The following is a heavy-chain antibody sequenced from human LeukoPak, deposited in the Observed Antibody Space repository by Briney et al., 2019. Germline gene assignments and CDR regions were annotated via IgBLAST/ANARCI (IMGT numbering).Heavy chain of an antibody. D-gene: IGHD4-17*01. V-gene: IGHV3-30*19. CDR2: ISHDGSNK. CDR1: GFTFSSYG. Sequence: GGSLRLSCAASGFTFSSYGMHWVRQAPGKGLEWVAVISHDGSNKYYADSVKGRFTISRDNSKNTLYLQMNSLRVEDTAVYYCARDQDYGTYDYWGQGTLVTVSS. J-gene: IGHJ4*02. CDR3: ARDQDYGTYDY.